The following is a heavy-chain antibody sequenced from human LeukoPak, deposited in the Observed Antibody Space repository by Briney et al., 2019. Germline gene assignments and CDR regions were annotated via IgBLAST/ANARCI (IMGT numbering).Heavy chain of an antibody. Sequence: PSETLSLTCTVSGGSISSYYWSWIRQPPGKGLEWIGYIYYSGSTNYNPSLKSRVTISVDTSKNQFSLKLSSVTAADTAVYYCATPSPPYYYDSSGYYPQFDYWGQGTLVTVSS. CDR1: GGSISSYY. D-gene: IGHD3-22*01. CDR3: ATPSPPYYYDSSGYYPQFDY. V-gene: IGHV4-59*08. CDR2: IYYSGST. J-gene: IGHJ4*02.